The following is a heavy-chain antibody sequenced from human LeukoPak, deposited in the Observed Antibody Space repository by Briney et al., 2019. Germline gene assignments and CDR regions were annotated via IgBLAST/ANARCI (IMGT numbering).Heavy chain of an antibody. Sequence: SQTLSLTCTVSGGSISSGGYYWSWIRQHPGKGLEWIGYIYYSGSTYYNPSPKSRVTISVDTSKNQFSLKLSSVTAADTAVYYCAREGVDTAMAETDDAFDIWGQGTMVTVSS. J-gene: IGHJ3*02. CDR3: AREGVDTAMAETDDAFDI. D-gene: IGHD5-18*01. CDR2: IYYSGST. V-gene: IGHV4-31*03. CDR1: GGSISSGGYY.